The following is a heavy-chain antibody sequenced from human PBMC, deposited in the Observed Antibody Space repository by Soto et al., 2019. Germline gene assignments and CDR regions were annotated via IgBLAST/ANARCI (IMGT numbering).Heavy chain of an antibody. CDR3: ARDLFGGYCLDY. D-gene: IGHD5-12*01. V-gene: IGHV4-30-2*01. CDR2: SYHSGST. Sequence: TLSLTCAVSGCSVSSGGYSWGWIRQPPGKGLEWIGYSYHSGSTYYNPSLKSRVTISVDRSKNQFSLKLSSVTAADTAVYYCARDLFGGYCLDYWGQGALVTVSS. J-gene: IGHJ4*02. CDR1: GCSVSSGGYS.